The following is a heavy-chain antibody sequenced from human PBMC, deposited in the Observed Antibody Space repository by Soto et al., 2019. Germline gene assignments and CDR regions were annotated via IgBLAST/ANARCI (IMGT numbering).Heavy chain of an antibody. V-gene: IGHV3-30*18. CDR2: ISYDGSNK. CDR3: AKFGGWGSGLYYYCYGMDV. Sequence: QVQLVESGGGVVQPGRSLRLSCAASGFTFSSYGMHWVRQAPGKGLEWVAVISYDGSNKYYADSVKGRFTISRDNSKNTLYLQMNSLRAEDTAVYYCAKFGGWGSGLYYYCYGMDVWGQGTTVTVSS. D-gene: IGHD5-12*01. CDR1: GFTFSSYG. J-gene: IGHJ6*02.